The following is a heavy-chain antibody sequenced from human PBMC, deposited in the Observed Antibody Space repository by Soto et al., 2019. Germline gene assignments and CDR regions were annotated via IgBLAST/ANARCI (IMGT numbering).Heavy chain of an antibody. V-gene: IGHV4-31*03. J-gene: IGHJ5*02. CDR1: GGSISSGGYY. CDR3: ARAPGVMSITMIVVMTDDGSWFDP. D-gene: IGHD3-22*01. Sequence: QVQLQESGPGLVKPSQTLSLTCTVSGGSISSGGYYWSWIRQHPGKGLAWIGYIYYSGSTYYNPSLKSRVTNSVDTSKNQFSLKLSSVTAAATALYYCARAPGVMSITMIVVMTDDGSWFDPWGQGTLVTVSS. CDR2: IYYSGST.